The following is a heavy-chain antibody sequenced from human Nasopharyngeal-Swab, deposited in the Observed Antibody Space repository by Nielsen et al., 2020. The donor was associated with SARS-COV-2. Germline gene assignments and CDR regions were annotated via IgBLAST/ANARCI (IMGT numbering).Heavy chain of an antibody. CDR2: IYYTGNT. J-gene: IGHJ6*02. V-gene: IGHV4-39*07. Sequence: SETLSLTCTVSGGSINYNSHHWGWIRQPPGKGLEWIGSIYYTGNTYYNPSLKSRVTISVDTSKNQLSLKLRSVTAADTFVYYCARLHDYRYSYYDGIDVWGQGTTVTVSS. CDR1: GGSINYNSHH. D-gene: IGHD4-11*01. CDR3: ARLHDYRYSYYDGIDV.